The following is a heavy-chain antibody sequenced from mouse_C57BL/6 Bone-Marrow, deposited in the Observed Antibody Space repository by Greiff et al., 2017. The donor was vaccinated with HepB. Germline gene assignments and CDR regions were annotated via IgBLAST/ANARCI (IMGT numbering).Heavy chain of an antibody. CDR2: ISNLAYSI. CDR3: ARQSGSSYTYWYFDV. CDR1: GFTFSDYG. J-gene: IGHJ1*03. V-gene: IGHV5-15*01. Sequence: EVQLVESGGGLVQPGGSLKLSCAASGFTFSDYGMAWVRQAPRKGPEWVAFISNLAYSIYYADTVTGRFTISRENAKNTLYLEMSSLRSEDTAMYYCARQSGSSYTYWYFDVWGTGTTVTVSS. D-gene: IGHD1-1*01.